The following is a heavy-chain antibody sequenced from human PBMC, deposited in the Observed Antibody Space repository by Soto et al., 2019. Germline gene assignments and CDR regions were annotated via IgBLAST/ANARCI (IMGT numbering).Heavy chain of an antibody. CDR2: VSGYNGNT. J-gene: IGHJ4*02. CDR1: GYSFTNYG. CDR3: ASDEGRHGFDS. V-gene: IGHV1-18*04. Sequence: QVQLVQSGAEVKKPGASVRVSCKASGYSFTNYGISWVRQAPGQGLEWMGWVSGYNGNTNYAQKLRGRVTMTTDTSTSTAYMELRTLRSDDTAVYYCASDEGRHGFDSWGQGTLVTVSS.